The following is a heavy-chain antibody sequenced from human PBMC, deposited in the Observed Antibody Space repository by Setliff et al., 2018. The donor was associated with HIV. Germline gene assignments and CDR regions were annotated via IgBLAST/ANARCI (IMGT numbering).Heavy chain of an antibody. CDR2: VNADNGNT. J-gene: IGHJ5*02. V-gene: IGHV1-3*01. Sequence: GASVKVSCKASGYTFTSYALHWVRQAPGQRLEWMGWVNADNGNTKYSEKFQGRVTITRDTAASTVYMELSSLKSEDTAVYYCAREGQWLAWGQGTQVTVSS. CDR3: AREGQWLA. CDR1: GYTFTSYA. D-gene: IGHD6-19*01.